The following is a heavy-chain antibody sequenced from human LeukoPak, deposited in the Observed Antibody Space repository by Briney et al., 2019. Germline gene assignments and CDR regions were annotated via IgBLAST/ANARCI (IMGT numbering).Heavy chain of an antibody. CDR2: IYYSGST. D-gene: IGHD3-22*01. V-gene: IGHV4-59*01. CDR3: ARDSSGYRRGSFDY. CDR1: GDSIISSY. J-gene: IGHJ4*02. Sequence: SETLSLTCTVSGDSIISSYWSWIRQPPGKGLEWIGYIYYSGSTNYNPSLKSRVTISVDTSNNQFSLKLSSVTAADTAVYYCARDSSGYRRGSFDYWGQGTLVTVSS.